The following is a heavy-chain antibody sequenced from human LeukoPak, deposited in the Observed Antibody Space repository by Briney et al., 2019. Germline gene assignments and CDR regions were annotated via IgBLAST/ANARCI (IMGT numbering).Heavy chain of an antibody. CDR1: GGSISSGSYY. D-gene: IGHD3-10*01. CDR3: AREWFLPDY. CDR2: IYTSGST. J-gene: IGHJ4*02. Sequence: PSETLSLTCTVCGGSISSGSYYWSWIRQPAGKGLEWIGRIYTSGSTNYNPSLKSRVTISVDTSKNQFSLKLSSVTAADTAVYYCAREWFLPDYWGQGTLVTVSS. V-gene: IGHV4-61*02.